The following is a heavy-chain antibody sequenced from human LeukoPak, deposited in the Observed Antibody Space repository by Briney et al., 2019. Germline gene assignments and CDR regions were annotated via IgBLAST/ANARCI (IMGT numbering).Heavy chain of an antibody. D-gene: IGHD2-21*01. CDR2: ISSSSSYI. CDR1: GFTFSSYS. V-gene: IGHV3-21*01. CDR3: ASGRLFPTVDY. J-gene: IGHJ4*02. Sequence: PGGSLRLSCAASGFTFSSYSMNWVRQAPGNGLEWVSSISSSSSYIYYADSVKGRFTISRDNAKNSLYLQMNSLRAEDTAVYYCASGRLFPTVDYWGQGTLVTVSS.